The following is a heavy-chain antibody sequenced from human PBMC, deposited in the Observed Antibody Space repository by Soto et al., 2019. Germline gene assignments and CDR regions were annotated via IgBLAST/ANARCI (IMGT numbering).Heavy chain of an antibody. V-gene: IGHV3-21*01. D-gene: IGHD3-16*01. Sequence: GGSLRLSCAASGFTFSSYSMNWVRQAPGKGLEWVSSISSSSSYIYYADSVKGRFTISRDNAKNSLYLQMNSLRAEDTAVYYCARSRSPLGYGMDVWGQGTTVTVSS. CDR2: ISSSSSYI. CDR3: ARSRSPLGYGMDV. J-gene: IGHJ6*02. CDR1: GFTFSSYS.